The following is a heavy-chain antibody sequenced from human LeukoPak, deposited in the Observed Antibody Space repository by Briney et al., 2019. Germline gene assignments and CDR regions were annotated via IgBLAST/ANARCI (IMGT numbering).Heavy chain of an antibody. J-gene: IGHJ4*02. V-gene: IGHV4-39*07. CDR1: GGSVSSTSYY. CDR3: ARPLHGSFDY. CDR2: INHSGST. Sequence: SETLSLTCSVSGGSVSSTSYYWGWIRQPPGKGLEWIGEINHSGSTNYNPSLKSRVTISVDTSKNQFSLKLSSVTAADTAVYYCARPLHGSFDYWGQGTLVTVSS. D-gene: IGHD3-10*01.